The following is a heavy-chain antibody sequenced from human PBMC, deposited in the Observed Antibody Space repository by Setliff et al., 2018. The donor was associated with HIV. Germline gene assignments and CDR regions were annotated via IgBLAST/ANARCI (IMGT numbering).Heavy chain of an antibody. CDR3: AKVDNGHCTSASCRGFDY. CDR2: IDPSGSRI. D-gene: IGHD2-2*03. J-gene: IGHJ4*02. CDR1: EFTLSGYS. Sequence: SGGSLRLSCAAPEFTLSGYSMSWVRQVPGKGLEWVSAIDPSGSRIFYSDSVKGRFTISRDNSKNTLYLQMNSLTAEDTAVYYCAKVDNGHCTSASCRGFDYWGQGTLVTVSS. V-gene: IGHV3-23*01.